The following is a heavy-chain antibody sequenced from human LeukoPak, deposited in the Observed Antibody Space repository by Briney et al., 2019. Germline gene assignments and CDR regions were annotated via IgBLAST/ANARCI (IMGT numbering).Heavy chain of an antibody. J-gene: IGHJ3*02. CDR2: IYYSGST. Sequence: SETLSLTCTVSGYSISSGYYWGWIRQPPGKGLEWIGSIYYSGSTYYNPSLKSRVTISVDTSKNQFSLKLSSVTAADTAVYYCAHSSGWVDAFDIWGQGTMVTVSS. D-gene: IGHD6-19*01. CDR1: GYSISSGYY. V-gene: IGHV4-38-2*02. CDR3: AHSSGWVDAFDI.